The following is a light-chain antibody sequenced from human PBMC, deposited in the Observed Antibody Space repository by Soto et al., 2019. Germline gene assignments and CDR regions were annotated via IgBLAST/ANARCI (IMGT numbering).Light chain of an antibody. CDR1: QSVSSYY. CDR2: GAS. CDR3: HQYGISPPRT. Sequence: EIVFTQSPCTLSLSPGERATLSCRAIQSVSSYYLAWYQQKPGQAPRLLIYGASSRATVIPDRFSGSGSGTDFTLTIGRLEPEDFAVYYCHQYGISPPRTFGQGTKVDI. V-gene: IGKV3-20*01. J-gene: IGKJ1*01.